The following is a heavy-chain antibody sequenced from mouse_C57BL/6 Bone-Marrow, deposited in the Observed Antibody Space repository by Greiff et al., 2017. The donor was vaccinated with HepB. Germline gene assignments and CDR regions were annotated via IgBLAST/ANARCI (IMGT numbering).Heavy chain of an antibody. V-gene: IGHV5-6*02. CDR1: GFTFSSYG. Sequence: DVKLVESGGDLVKPGGSLKLSCAASGFTFSSYGMSWVRQTPDKRLEWVATISSGGSYTYYPDSVKGRFTISRDNAKNTLYLQMSSLKSEDTAMYYCARPPITTVVAIYAMDYWGQGTSVTVSS. CDR2: ISSGGSYT. CDR3: ARPPITTVVAIYAMDY. D-gene: IGHD1-1*01. J-gene: IGHJ4*01.